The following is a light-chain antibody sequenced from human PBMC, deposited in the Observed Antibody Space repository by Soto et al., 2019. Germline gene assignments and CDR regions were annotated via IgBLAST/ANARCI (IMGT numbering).Light chain of an antibody. CDR3: QSYDGTLSGSYV. J-gene: IGLJ1*01. CDR1: SSNIGAGYD. Sequence: QSVLTQPPSVAGARGQRVTISCTGSSSNIGAGYDVHWYQQLPGTAPKLIIYGTTNRPSGVPDRFSGSKSGTSAFLAITGLQAEDEADYYCQSYDGTLSGSYVFGSGTKVTVL. V-gene: IGLV1-40*01. CDR2: GTT.